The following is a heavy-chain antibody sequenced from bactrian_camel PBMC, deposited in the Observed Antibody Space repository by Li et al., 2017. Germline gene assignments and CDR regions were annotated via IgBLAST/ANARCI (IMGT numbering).Heavy chain of an antibody. J-gene: IGHJ6*01. V-gene: IGHV3S55*01. CDR1: GHSRGSNC. CDR3: SASPDCQWGWPAFGY. CDR2: IRRSGGET. Sequence: VQLVESGGRSVQTGGSLRLSCVVSGHSRGSNCVGWYRLPPGRAPAEREGIAAIRRSGGETWYAGSVKGRFTISKENANTLYLQLNSLKPEDTATYYCSASPDCQWGWPAFGYWGQGTQVTVS. D-gene: IGHD1*01.